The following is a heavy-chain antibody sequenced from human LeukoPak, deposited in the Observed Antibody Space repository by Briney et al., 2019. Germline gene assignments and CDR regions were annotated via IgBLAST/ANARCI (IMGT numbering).Heavy chain of an antibody. CDR2: IYYSGST. D-gene: IGHD1-26*01. CDR1: GGSISSSSYY. Sequence: SENLSFTCTVYGGSISSSSYYWCWIRQPPEKGLEWIGSIYYSGSTYYNPSLKSRVSLSVDTSKNQFSLKLSSVTAADTAVYYCARDKTSTWEYNWFDPWGQGTLVTVSS. V-gene: IGHV4-39*07. J-gene: IGHJ5*02. CDR3: ARDKTSTWEYNWFDP.